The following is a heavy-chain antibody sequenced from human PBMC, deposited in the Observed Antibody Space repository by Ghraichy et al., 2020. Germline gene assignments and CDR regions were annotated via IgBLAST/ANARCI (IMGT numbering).Heavy chain of an antibody. Sequence: GSLSLTCTVSGGSISSYYWSWIRQPPGKGLEWIGYIYYSGSTNYNPSLKSRVTISVDTSKNQFSLKLSSVTAADTAVYYCARHVNYDSSGYLGRWGQGTLVTVSS. D-gene: IGHD3-22*01. V-gene: IGHV4-59*08. CDR2: IYYSGST. CDR3: ARHVNYDSSGYLGR. CDR1: GGSISSYY. J-gene: IGHJ4*02.